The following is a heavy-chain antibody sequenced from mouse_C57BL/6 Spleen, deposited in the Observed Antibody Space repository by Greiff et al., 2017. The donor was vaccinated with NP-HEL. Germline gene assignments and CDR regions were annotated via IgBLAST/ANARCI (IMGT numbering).Heavy chain of an antibody. CDR1: GYAFSSSW. CDR2: IYPGDGDT. Sequence: VQLQQSGPELVKPGASVKISCKASGYAFSSSWMNWVKQRPGKGLEWIGRIYPGDGDTNYNGKFKGKATLTADKSSSTAYMHLSSLTSEDSAVYFCARYVLYAMDYWGQGTSVTVSS. J-gene: IGHJ4*01. CDR3: ARYVLYAMDY. V-gene: IGHV1-82*01.